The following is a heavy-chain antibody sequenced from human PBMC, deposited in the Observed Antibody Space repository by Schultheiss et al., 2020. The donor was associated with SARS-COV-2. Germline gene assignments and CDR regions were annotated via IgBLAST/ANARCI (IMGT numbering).Heavy chain of an antibody. CDR3: ARIERFLEWLLFDY. D-gene: IGHD3-3*01. V-gene: IGHV4-34*01. CDR1: GGSFSGYY. CDR2: INHSGST. J-gene: IGHJ4*02. Sequence: SQTLSLTCAVYGGSFSGYYWSWIRQPPGKGLEWIGEINHSGSTNYNPSLKSRVTISVDTSKNQFSLKLSSVIAADTAVYYCARIERFLEWLLFDYWGQGTLVTVSS.